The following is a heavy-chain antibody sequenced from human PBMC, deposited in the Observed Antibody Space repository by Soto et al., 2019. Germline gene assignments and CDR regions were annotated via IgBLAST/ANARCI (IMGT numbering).Heavy chain of an antibody. J-gene: IGHJ5*02. CDR3: AKGHSSSWYGWFDP. CDR1: GFTFSSYG. V-gene: IGHV3-30*18. D-gene: IGHD6-13*01. Sequence: QVQLVESGGGVVQPGRSLRLSCAASGFTFSSYGMHWVRQAPGKGLEWVAVISYDGSNKYYADSVKGRFTISRDNSKNTLYLQMNSLSAEDTAVYYCAKGHSSSWYGWFDPWGQGTLVTVSS. CDR2: ISYDGSNK.